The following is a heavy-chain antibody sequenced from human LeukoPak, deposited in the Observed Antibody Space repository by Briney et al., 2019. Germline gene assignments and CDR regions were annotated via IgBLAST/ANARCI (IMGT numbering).Heavy chain of an antibody. J-gene: IGHJ5*02. CDR3: ARRMGYCSGGSCLNWFDP. CDR1: GYSFTSYW. CDR2: IDPSDSYT. V-gene: IGHV5-10-1*01. D-gene: IGHD2-15*01. Sequence: GESLKISCKGSGYSFTSYWISWVRQMPGKGLEWMGRIDPSDSYTNYSPSFQGHVTISADKSISTAYLQWSSLKASDTAIYYCARRMGYCSGGSCLNWFDPWGQGTLVTVSS.